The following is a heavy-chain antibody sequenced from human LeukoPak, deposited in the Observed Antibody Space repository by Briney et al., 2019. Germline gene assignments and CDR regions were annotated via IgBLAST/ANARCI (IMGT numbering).Heavy chain of an antibody. CDR3: ARGSWDGYSRGAFDI. CDR2: IYYSGST. J-gene: IGHJ3*02. CDR1: GGSISSGDYY. D-gene: IGHD5-24*01. V-gene: IGHV4-30-4*01. Sequence: SETLSLTCTVSGGSISSGDYYWSWIRQPPGKGLEWIGYIYYSGSTYYNPSLKSRVTIPVDTPKNQFSLKLSSVTAADTAVYYCARGSWDGYSRGAFDIWGQGTMVTVSS.